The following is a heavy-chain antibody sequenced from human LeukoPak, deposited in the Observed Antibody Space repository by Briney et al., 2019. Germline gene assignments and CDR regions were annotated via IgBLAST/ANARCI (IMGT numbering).Heavy chain of an antibody. CDR3: ARGRSLIVVVPAAMDY. Sequence: GGSLRLSCAASGFTFITYNMIWVRQAPGKGLEWISYISSSSSTIYYADSVKGRFTISRDNAKNSLYLQMNSLRAEDTAVYYCARGRSLIVVVPAAMDYWGQGTLVTVSS. D-gene: IGHD2-2*01. CDR2: ISSSSSTI. V-gene: IGHV3-48*01. J-gene: IGHJ4*02. CDR1: GFTFITYN.